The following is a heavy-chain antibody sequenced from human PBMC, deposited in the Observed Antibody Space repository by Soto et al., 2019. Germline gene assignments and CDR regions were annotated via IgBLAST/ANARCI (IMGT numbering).Heavy chain of an antibody. D-gene: IGHD3-9*01. CDR3: ARSERYFDWYPQPDLDY. Sequence: QGQLVQSGAEVKKPGSSVKVSCKASGGTFSSYAISWVRQAPGQGLEWMGGIIPIFGTANYAQKFQGRVTITADESTSAAYMELSSLRSEDTAVYYCARSERYFDWYPQPDLDYWGQGTLVTVSS. CDR2: IIPIFGTA. V-gene: IGHV1-69*01. J-gene: IGHJ4*02. CDR1: GGTFSSYA.